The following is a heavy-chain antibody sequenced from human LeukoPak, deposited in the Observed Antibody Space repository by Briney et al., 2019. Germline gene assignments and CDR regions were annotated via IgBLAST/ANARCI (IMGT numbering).Heavy chain of an antibody. CDR1: GFTVSSNY. CDR2: IYSGGST. D-gene: IGHD4-17*01. J-gene: IGHJ4*02. Sequence: GGSLRLSCAASGFTVSSNYMSWVRQAPGKGLEWVSVIYSGGSTYYADSVKGRFTISRDNSKNTLYLQMNSLRAEDTAVYYCARVVLYGDYYFDYWGQGTLVTVSS. CDR3: ARVVLYGDYYFDY. V-gene: IGHV3-66*01.